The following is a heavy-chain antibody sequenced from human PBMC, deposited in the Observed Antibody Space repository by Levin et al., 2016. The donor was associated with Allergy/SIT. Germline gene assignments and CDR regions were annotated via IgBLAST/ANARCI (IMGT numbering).Heavy chain of an antibody. J-gene: IGHJ3*02. CDR3: AREAGRYCTSTSCQADVFEI. V-gene: IGHV4-4*02. Sequence: SETLSLTCAVSGASISSSNWWSWVRQPPGKGLEWIGEIYHSGSTNYNPSLRSRVTISIDKSKNDFSLTLTSVTAADTAFYYCAREAGRYCTSTSCQADVFEIWGQGTMIAVSS. CDR1: GASISSSNW. D-gene: IGHD2-2*01. CDR2: IYHSGST.